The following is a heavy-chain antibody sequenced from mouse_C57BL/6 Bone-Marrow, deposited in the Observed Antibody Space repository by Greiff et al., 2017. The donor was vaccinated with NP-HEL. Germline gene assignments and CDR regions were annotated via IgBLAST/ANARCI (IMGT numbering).Heavy chain of an antibody. D-gene: IGHD6-1*01. CDR1: GFNIKDDY. Sequence: VQLKESGAELVRPGASVKLSCTASGFNIKDDYMHWVKQRPEQGLEWIGWIDPENGDTEYASKFQGKATITADTSSNTAYLQLSSLTSEDTAVYYCTTYICISGGQGTTLTVSS. V-gene: IGHV14-4*01. CDR3: TTYICIS. CDR2: IDPENGDT. J-gene: IGHJ2*01.